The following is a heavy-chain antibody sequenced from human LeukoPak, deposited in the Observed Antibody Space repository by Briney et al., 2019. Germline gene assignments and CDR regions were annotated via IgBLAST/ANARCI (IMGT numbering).Heavy chain of an antibody. CDR1: GYTFTSYG. CDR3: ARDSITFGGVIVTL. Sequence: GASVKVYCKASGYTFTSYGISWVRQAPGQGLEWMGWISAYNGNTNYAQKLQGRVTMTTDTSTSTAYMELRSLRSDDTAVYYCARDSITFGGVIVTLWGQGTMVAVSS. D-gene: IGHD3-16*02. CDR2: ISAYNGNT. V-gene: IGHV1-18*04. J-gene: IGHJ3*01.